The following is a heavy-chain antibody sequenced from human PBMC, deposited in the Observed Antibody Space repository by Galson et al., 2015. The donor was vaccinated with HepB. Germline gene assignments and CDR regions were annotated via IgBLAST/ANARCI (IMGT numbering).Heavy chain of an antibody. CDR1: GFTLSGYW. D-gene: IGHD1-26*01. CDR2: INSDGSST. J-gene: IGHJ4*02. V-gene: IGHV3-74*01. Sequence: SLRLSCAASGFTLSGYWMHWVRQAPGKGLVWVSRINSDGSSTSYADSVKGRFTISRDNAENTLYLQMNSLKAEDTAVYYCARVPVGANRQLDHWGQGTLVTVSS. CDR3: ARVPVGANRQLDH.